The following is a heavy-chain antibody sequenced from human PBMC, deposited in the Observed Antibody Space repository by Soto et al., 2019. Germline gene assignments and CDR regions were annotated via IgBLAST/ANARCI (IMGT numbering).Heavy chain of an antibody. V-gene: IGHV3-30*18. CDR1: GFTFSSYG. D-gene: IGHD3-10*02. Sequence: GGSLRLSCAASGFTFSSYGMHWVRQAPGKGLEWVAVISYDGSNKYYADSVKGRFTISRDNSKNTLYLQMNSLRAEDTAVYYCAKVNVYDAFDIWGQGTMVTVSS. J-gene: IGHJ3*02. CDR2: ISYDGSNK. CDR3: AKVNVYDAFDI.